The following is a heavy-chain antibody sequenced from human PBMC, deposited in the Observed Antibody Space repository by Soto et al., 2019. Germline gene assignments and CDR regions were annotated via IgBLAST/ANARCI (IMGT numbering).Heavy chain of an antibody. V-gene: IGHV1-69*01. CDR2: IIPIFGTA. J-gene: IGHJ6*02. CDR1: GGTFSSYA. CDR3: ARQGMSTIYYGMDV. D-gene: IGHD1-1*01. Sequence: QVQLVQSGAEVKKPGSSVKVSCKASGGTFSSYAISWVRQAPGQGLEWMGGIIPIFGTANYAQKFQGRVTSNADASTSTAYTEVSSLRSDDTAVYDGARQGMSTIYYGMDVWGQGTTVTVSS.